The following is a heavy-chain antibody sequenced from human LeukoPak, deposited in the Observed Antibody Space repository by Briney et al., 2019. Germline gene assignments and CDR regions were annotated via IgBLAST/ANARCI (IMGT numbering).Heavy chain of an antibody. D-gene: IGHD1-26*01. Sequence: SETLSLTCTVSGGSISSGGYYWSWIRQHPGKGLEWIRYIYYSGSTYYNPSLKSRVTISVDTSKNQFSLKLSSVTAADTAVYYCARDEGGKPGGAFDYWGQGTLVTVSS. CDR1: GGSISSGGYY. CDR3: ARDEGGKPGGAFDY. V-gene: IGHV4-31*03. CDR2: IYYSGST. J-gene: IGHJ4*02.